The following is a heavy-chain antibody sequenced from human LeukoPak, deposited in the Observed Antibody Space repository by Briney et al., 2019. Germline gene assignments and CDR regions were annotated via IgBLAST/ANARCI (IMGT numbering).Heavy chain of an antibody. CDR2: ISGSSIYI. Sequence: NSGGSLRLSCAASGFTFSTYSMNWVRQAPGKGLEWVSSISGSSIYIYYADSVKGRFTISRDNSKNTLYLQMNSLRAEDTAVYYCARDTNTPVGIVGAPADIWGQGTMVTVSS. CDR3: ARDTNTPVGIVGAPADI. J-gene: IGHJ3*02. V-gene: IGHV3-21*01. CDR1: GFTFSTYS. D-gene: IGHD1-26*01.